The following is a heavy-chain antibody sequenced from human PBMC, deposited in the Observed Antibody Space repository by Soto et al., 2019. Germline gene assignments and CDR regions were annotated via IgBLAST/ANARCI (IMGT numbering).Heavy chain of an antibody. Sequence: QIQLLQSGAEVKKPGTSVKVSCQASGYTFTTYGIIWVRQAPGQGLEWMGWINPNSGHTNYAQNLQDRATMTTDTSTNTAYMELRSQRSDDTAVYFCARGQVVNFDNWFDPWGQGTLVTVSS. J-gene: IGHJ5*02. D-gene: IGHD3-22*01. CDR3: ARGQVVNFDNWFDP. V-gene: IGHV1-18*01. CDR1: GYTFTTYG. CDR2: INPNSGHT.